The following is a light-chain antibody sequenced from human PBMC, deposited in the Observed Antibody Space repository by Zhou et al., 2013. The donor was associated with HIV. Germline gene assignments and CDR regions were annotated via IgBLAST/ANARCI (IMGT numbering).Light chain of an antibody. Sequence: LVLTQSPGTLSLSPGERATLSCRASQSLNSYYLAWYQQKLGQAPRLLIYGASSRATGIPDRFSGSGSGTDFTLTINRLEPEDFAVYYCQQYGSSPPYSFGQGTKLEIK. CDR1: QSLNSYY. J-gene: IGKJ2*03. CDR3: QQYGSSPPYS. V-gene: IGKV3-20*01. CDR2: GAS.